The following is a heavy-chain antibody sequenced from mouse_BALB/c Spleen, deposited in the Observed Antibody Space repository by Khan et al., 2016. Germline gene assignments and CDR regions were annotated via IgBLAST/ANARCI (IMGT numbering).Heavy chain of an antibody. Sequence: QVQLQQPGAELVKPGASVKLSCKASGYTFTSYWMHWVKQRPGQGLEWIGEINPSNGRTNYNEKFKSKATLTVDKSSSTAYMQLSSLTSEDSAVYYCARSRYDYDAYWGQGTLVTVSA. CDR1: GYTFTSYW. CDR2: INPSNGRT. CDR3: ARSRYDYDAY. J-gene: IGHJ3*01. V-gene: IGHV1S81*02. D-gene: IGHD2-4*01.